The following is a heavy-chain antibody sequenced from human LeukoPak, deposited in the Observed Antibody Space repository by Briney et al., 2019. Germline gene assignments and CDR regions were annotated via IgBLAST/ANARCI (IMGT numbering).Heavy chain of an antibody. CDR2: ISYDGSNK. Sequence: GGSLRLSCAASGFTFSSYAMHWVRQAPGKGLEWVAVISYDGSNKYYADSVKGRFTISRDNSKNTLYLQMNSLRAEDTAVYYCAKPVEINDAFDIWGQGTMVTVSS. CDR3: AKPVEINDAFDI. V-gene: IGHV3-30-3*02. D-gene: IGHD5-24*01. CDR1: GFTFSSYA. J-gene: IGHJ3*02.